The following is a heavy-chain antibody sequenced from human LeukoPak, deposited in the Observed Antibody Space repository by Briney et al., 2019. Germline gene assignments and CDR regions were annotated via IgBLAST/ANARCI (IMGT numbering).Heavy chain of an antibody. V-gene: IGHV3-7*01. Sequence: PGGSLRLSCAASGFTFSSYAMHWVRQAPGKGLEWVANIKQDGSEKYYVDSVKGRFTISRDNAKNSLYLQMNSLRAEDTAVYYCARVSYGDYDFDYWGQGTLVTVSS. CDR3: ARVSYGDYDFDY. D-gene: IGHD4-17*01. CDR1: GFTFSSYA. CDR2: IKQDGSEK. J-gene: IGHJ4*02.